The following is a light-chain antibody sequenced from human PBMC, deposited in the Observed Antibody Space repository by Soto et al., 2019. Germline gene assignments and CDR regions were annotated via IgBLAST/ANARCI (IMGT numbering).Light chain of an antibody. V-gene: IGLV2-23*02. CDR3: GSDAGNGAWV. Sequence: QSALTQPASVSGSPGQSITLSCSGSSGDVGNYDLVSWYQQIPGKAPQLMIFDVSRRPSRVSDRFSGSKSGNTASLTIAGLQAEDEGDFYGGSDAGNGAWVFGGGTKVTVL. J-gene: IGLJ3*02. CDR2: DVS. CDR1: SGDVGNYDL.